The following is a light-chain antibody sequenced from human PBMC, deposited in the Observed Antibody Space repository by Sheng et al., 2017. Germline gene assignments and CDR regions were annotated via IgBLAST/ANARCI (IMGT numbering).Light chain of an antibody. V-gene: IGLV1-47*02. CDR3: AVWDDSLSGWV. J-gene: IGLJ3*02. Sequence: QPVLSQPPSASGTPGQTVFISCSGTSSDIGSNWVYWYQQVPRSAPKLLIHSTDQRPSGVPDRFSASKSGTSASLAISGLRSEDELHYYCAVWDDSLSGWVFGGGTKLTVL. CDR1: SSDIGSNW. CDR2: STD.